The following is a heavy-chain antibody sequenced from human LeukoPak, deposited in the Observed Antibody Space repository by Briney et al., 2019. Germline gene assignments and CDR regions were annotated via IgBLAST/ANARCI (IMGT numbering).Heavy chain of an antibody. CDR3: ASITLDYDSSGYSVYFDY. V-gene: IGHV4-59*12. CDR1: GDSISSYY. Sequence: SETLSLTCTVSGDSISSYYWSWIRQPPGKGLEWIGYIHYSGNTNYNPSLKSRVTISVDTSKNQFSLKLSSVTAADTAVYYCASITLDYDSSGYSVYFDYWGQGTLVTVSS. J-gene: IGHJ4*02. D-gene: IGHD3-22*01. CDR2: IHYSGNT.